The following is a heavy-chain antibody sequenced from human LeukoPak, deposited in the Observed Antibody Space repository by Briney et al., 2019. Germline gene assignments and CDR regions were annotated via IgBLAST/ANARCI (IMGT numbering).Heavy chain of an antibody. V-gene: IGHV5-51*01. CDR1: GYSFTSYW. CDR2: IYPGDSDT. Sequence: KFGESLKISCKGSGYSFTSYWIGWVRQMPGKGLGWMGIIYPGDSDTRYSPSFQGQVTISADKSISTAYLQWSSLKASDTAMYYCARNSSPKRYNWFDPWGQGTLVTVSS. D-gene: IGHD6-13*01. J-gene: IGHJ5*02. CDR3: ARNSSPKRYNWFDP.